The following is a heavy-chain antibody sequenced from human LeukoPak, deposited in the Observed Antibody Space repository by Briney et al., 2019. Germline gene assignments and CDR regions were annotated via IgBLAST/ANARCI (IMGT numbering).Heavy chain of an antibody. D-gene: IGHD3-10*01. J-gene: IGHJ4*02. V-gene: IGHV3-23*01. CDR1: GFTFSNYW. Sequence: PGGSLRLSCAASGFTFSNYWMSWVRQAPGKGLEWVSAISGSGGSTYYADSVKGRFTISRDNSKNTLYLQMNSLRAEDTAVYYCAKDARSVLWFGESLDYWGQGTLVTVSS. CDR3: AKDARSVLWFGESLDY. CDR2: ISGSGGST.